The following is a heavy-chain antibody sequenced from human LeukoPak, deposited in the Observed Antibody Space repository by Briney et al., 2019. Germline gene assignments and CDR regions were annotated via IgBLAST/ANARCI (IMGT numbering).Heavy chain of an antibody. CDR3: AKARFCRGGSCYLVNGVSRSFDS. D-gene: IGHD2-15*01. J-gene: IGHJ4*02. Sequence: GGSLRLSCVASGFAFSTFPMYWVRQAPGKGLEWVSAISGGGTKTYDADSVTGRFTVSRDNSKNTLYLQMNGLRADDTAVYYCAKARFCRGGSCYLVNGVSRSFDSWGRGTLVIVSS. CDR1: GFAFSTFP. CDR2: ISGGGTKT. V-gene: IGHV3-23*01.